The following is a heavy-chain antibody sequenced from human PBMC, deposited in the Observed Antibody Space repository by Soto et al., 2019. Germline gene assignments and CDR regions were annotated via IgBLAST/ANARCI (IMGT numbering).Heavy chain of an antibody. CDR3: ARDPRGDGYGGL. CDR1: GGSISSNY. CDR2: IYFSGST. D-gene: IGHD5-12*01. J-gene: IGHJ4*02. V-gene: IGHV4-59*01. Sequence: SETLSLTCTVSGGSISSNYWTWIRHPPGKGLEWIGYIYFSGSTNYNPSLKSRVTISVDTSKNQFSLKLSSVTAADTAVYYCARDPRGDGYGGLWGQGTLVTVSS.